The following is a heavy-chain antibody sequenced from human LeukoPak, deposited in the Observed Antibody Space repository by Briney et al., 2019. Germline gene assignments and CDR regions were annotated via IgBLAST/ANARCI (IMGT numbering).Heavy chain of an antibody. D-gene: IGHD3-10*01. J-gene: IGHJ6*02. V-gene: IGHV1-46*01. CDR1: GYTFTSYY. CDR3: ARGRRIWFGDLEDYGMDV. Sequence: ASVKVSCKASGYTFTSYYMHWVRQAPGQGLEWMGIINPSGGSTSYAQKFQGRVTMTRDTSTSTVYMELSSLRSKDTAVYYCARGRRIWFGDLEDYGMDVWGQGTTVTVSS. CDR2: INPSGGST.